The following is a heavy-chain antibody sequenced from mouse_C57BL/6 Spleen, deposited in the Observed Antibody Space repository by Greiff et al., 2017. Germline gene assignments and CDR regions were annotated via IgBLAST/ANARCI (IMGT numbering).Heavy chain of an antibody. CDR2: IYPRDGST. J-gene: IGHJ2*01. Sequence: VQLQQSGPELVKPGASVKLSCKASGYTFTSYDINWVKQRPGQGLEWIGWIYPRDGSTKYNAKFKGKATLTVDTSSSTAYMELHSLTSEDSAVYFCARTDYGSSMYYFDYWGQGTTLTVSS. CDR1: GYTFTSYD. V-gene: IGHV1-85*01. D-gene: IGHD1-1*01. CDR3: ARTDYGSSMYYFDY.